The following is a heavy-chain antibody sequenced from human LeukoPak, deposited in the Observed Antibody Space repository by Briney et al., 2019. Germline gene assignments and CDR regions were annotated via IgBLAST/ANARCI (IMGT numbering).Heavy chain of an antibody. Sequence: ASVKVSCKSSGYTFIRYGISWVRQAPGQGLEWMGWINPNSGGTNYAQKFQGRVTMTRDTSASTAYMELSSLRSEDMAVYFCARAYDSSGYSNMVYAFDIWGQGTMVTVSS. D-gene: IGHD3-22*01. CDR2: INPNSGGT. CDR1: GYTFIRYG. CDR3: ARAYDSSGYSNMVYAFDI. J-gene: IGHJ3*02. V-gene: IGHV1-18*03.